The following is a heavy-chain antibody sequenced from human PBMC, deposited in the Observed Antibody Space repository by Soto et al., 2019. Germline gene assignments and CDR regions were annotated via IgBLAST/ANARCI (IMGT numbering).Heavy chain of an antibody. CDR1: GDSISSRTYC. Sequence: SETLSLTFTVSGDSISSRTYCRGWIRQPPGKGLEWIGSIYYSGSTCYNPSRKSRVTICVDTSRNEFSLQLNSVTAAAAAMYHCARQKRFLDWLYNGYYYGMDVWGQGITVIFSP. V-gene: IGHV4-39*01. CDR2: IYYSGST. D-gene: IGHD3-3*01. CDR3: ARQKRFLDWLYNGYYYGMDV. J-gene: IGHJ6*01.